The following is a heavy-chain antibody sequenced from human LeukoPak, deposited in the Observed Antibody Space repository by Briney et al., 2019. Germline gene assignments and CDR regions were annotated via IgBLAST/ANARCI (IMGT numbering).Heavy chain of an antibody. CDR1: GGSISSSSYY. CDR2: IYYSGST. V-gene: IGHV4-39*01. Sequence: SETLSLTCTVSGGSISSSSYYWGWIRQPPGKGLEWIGSIYYSGSTYYNPSLKSRVTISVDTSENQFSLKLSSVTAADTAVYYCAILLGYCSGGSCYSGRDYWGQGTLVTVSS. D-gene: IGHD2-15*01. CDR3: AILLGYCSGGSCYSGRDY. J-gene: IGHJ4*02.